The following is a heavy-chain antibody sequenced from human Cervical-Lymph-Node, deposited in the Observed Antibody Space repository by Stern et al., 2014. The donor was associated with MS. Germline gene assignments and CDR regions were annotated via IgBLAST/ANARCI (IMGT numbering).Heavy chain of an antibody. CDR1: GYIFSTYW. V-gene: IGHV5-51*01. CDR3: ARPSNSGLFLQH. J-gene: IGHJ1*01. Sequence: VQLVQSGAEVKKPGESLKISCKGSGYIFSTYWIAWVRQVPGRCLEWMGLIYPGDSDTRSSPSFQGHVTISADTSISTAYLQWSGLKASDTAIYYCARPSNSGLFLQHWGQGTLVTVSS. D-gene: IGHD6-19*01. CDR2: IYPGDSDT.